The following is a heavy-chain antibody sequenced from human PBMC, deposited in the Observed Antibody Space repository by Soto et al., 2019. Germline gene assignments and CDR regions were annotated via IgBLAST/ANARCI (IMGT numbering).Heavy chain of an antibody. CDR1: GFTFSSYG. CDR3: AKDATKQLHFDY. V-gene: IGHV3-30*18. CDR2: ISYDGSNK. D-gene: IGHD1-26*01. Sequence: PGGSLRLSCAASGFTFSSYGMHWVRQAPGKGLEWVAVISYDGSNKYYADSVKGRFTISRDNSKNTLYLQMNSLRAEDTAVYYCAKDATKQLHFDYWGQGTLVTVSS. J-gene: IGHJ4*02.